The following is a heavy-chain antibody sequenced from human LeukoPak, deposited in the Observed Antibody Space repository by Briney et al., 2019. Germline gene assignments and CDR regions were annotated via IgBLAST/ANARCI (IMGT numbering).Heavy chain of an antibody. J-gene: IGHJ3*02. CDR3: TTDPLVVVPAAISRGGAFDI. V-gene: IGHV3-15*01. Sequence: GGSLRLSCAASGFTFSNAWMSWVRQAPGKGLEWVGRIKSKTDGGTTDYAAPVKGRFTISRDDSKNTLYLQMNSLKTEDTAVYYCTTDPLVVVPAAISRGGAFDIWGQGTMVTVPS. D-gene: IGHD2-2*02. CDR2: IKSKTDGGTT. CDR1: GFTFSNAW.